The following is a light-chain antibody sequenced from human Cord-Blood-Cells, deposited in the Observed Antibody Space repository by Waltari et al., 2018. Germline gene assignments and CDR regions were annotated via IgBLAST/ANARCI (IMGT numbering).Light chain of an antibody. Sequence: QSALTQPRSVSWPPGQSVTISCTGTSRHVGGYHYVSWYQQHPGKAPKLMIYDVSKRPSGVPDRFSGSKSGNTASLTISGLQAEDEADYYCCSYAGSYTLVFGTGTKVTVL. CDR1: SRHVGGYHY. CDR2: DVS. CDR3: CSYAGSYTLV. V-gene: IGLV2-11*01. J-gene: IGLJ1*01.